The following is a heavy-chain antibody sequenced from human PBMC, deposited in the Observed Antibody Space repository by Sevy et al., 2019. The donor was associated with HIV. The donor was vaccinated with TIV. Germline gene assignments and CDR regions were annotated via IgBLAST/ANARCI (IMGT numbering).Heavy chain of an antibody. D-gene: IGHD6-13*01. V-gene: IGHV3-72*01. CDR3: CTHAGIAAAGSVFDY. Sequence: GESLKISCAGSGFTFSDHYMEWVRQAPGKGLEWVGRNRNKADGYTTEYAASVKGRLTTTRDDTENSLYLQMNSLKTEATAVYYCCTHAGIAAAGSVFDYWGQGTLVTVSS. J-gene: IGHJ4*02. CDR1: GFTFSDHY. CDR2: NRNKADGYTT.